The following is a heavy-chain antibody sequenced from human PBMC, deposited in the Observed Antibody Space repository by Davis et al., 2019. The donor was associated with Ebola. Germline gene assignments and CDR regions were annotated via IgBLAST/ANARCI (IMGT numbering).Heavy chain of an antibody. J-gene: IGHJ4*02. D-gene: IGHD1-26*01. V-gene: IGHV1-18*04. CDR1: GYTFTTYG. CDR3: AGHSGSYSNFDY. CDR2: ITAYNGNT. Sequence: ASVTVSCKASGYTFTTYGLSWVRQAPGQGLEWMGWITAYNGNTNYAQNLQDRVTMTTDTSTSTAYMELRSRRSDDTAVYYCAGHSGSYSNFDYWGQGTLVTVSS.